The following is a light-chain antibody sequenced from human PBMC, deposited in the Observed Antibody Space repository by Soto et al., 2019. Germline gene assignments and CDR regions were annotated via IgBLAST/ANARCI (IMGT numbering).Light chain of an antibody. J-gene: IGLJ1*01. CDR1: SSDVGGHNY. CDR3: SSYIRTTPPFA. CDR2: EVS. Sequence: QSVLTQPASVSGSPGQSITISCTGTSSDVGGHNYVSWYQQHPGKAPKLMIYEVSNRPSGVSNRFSGSKSGNTASLTISGLPAQHEPDHSCSSYIRTTPPFAFGTGT. V-gene: IGLV2-14*01.